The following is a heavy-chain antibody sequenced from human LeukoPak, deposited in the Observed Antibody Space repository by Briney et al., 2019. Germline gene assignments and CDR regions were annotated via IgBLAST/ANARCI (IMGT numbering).Heavy chain of an antibody. J-gene: IGHJ5*02. CDR1: GDSVSSISVT. CDR3: ARRPTQYDCFDP. Sequence: SQTLSLTCAISGDSVSSISVTWNWIRQSPSRGLEWLGRTYYRSTWYNDYAVSVRGRITVNPDTSKNQFSLHLNSVTPEDTAVYYCARRPTQYDCFDPWGQGILVTVSS. CDR2: TYYRSTWYN. V-gene: IGHV6-1*01. D-gene: IGHD2-2*01.